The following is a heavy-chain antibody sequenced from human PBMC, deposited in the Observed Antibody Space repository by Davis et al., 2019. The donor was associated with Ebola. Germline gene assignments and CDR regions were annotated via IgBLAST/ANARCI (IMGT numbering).Heavy chain of an antibody. CDR1: GASFRDYY. J-gene: IGHJ4*02. V-gene: IGHV4-34*10. Sequence: PSETLSPTCTPYGASFRDYYWGWVRQAPGKGLEWTGEIDYRGRTEYNPSLKSRVAMSIDTSKNQFSLRLTSVTAADTAMYFCASPHQIRGQDYFDCWGQGTLVTVST. CDR2: IDYRGRT. CDR3: ASPHQIRGQDYFDC.